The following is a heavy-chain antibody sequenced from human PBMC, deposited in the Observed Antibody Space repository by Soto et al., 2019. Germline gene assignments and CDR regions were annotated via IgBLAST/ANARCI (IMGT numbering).Heavy chain of an antibody. Sequence: SETLSLTCTVSGGSISSSSYYWGWIRQPPGKGLEWIGSIYYSGSTYYNPSLKSRVTISVDTSKNQFSLKLSSVTAADTAVYYCAAYVGALDYWGQGTLVTVSS. V-gene: IGHV4-39*01. D-gene: IGHD1-26*01. CDR2: IYYSGST. CDR3: AAYVGALDY. J-gene: IGHJ4*02. CDR1: GGSISSSSYY.